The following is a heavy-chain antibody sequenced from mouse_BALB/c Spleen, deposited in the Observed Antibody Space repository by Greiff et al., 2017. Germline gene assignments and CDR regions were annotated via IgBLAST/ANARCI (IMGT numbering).Heavy chain of an antibody. Sequence: EVQVVESGGGLVQPGGSRKLSCAASGFTFSSFGMHWVRQAPEKGLEWVAYISSGSSTIYYADTVKGRFTISRDNPKNTLFLQMTSLRSEDTAMYYCAGTEGCNYDFDYWGQGTTLTVSS. CDR3: AGTEGCNYDFDY. CDR1: GFTFSSFG. D-gene: IGHD2-1*01. CDR2: ISSGSSTI. J-gene: IGHJ2*01. V-gene: IGHV5-17*02.